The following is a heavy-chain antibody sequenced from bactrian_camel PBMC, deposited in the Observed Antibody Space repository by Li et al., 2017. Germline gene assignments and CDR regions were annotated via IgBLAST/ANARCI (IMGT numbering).Heavy chain of an antibody. J-gene: IGHJ4*01. CDR2: IDSDGRV. CDR1: GKTDRIYC. D-gene: IGHD3*01. V-gene: IGHV3S53*01. Sequence: HVQLVESGGGSVQTGGSLRLSCAASGKTDRIYCMAWFRQAPGKAREGVAAIDSDGRVSYADSVKGRFTISKDNAKDTLWLQMNSLKPEDTAIYYCAADPRGCYGLGSRYWGQGTQVTVS. CDR3: AADPRGCYGLGSRY.